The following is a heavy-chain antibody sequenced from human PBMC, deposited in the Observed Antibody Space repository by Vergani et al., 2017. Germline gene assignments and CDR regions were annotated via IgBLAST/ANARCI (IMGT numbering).Heavy chain of an antibody. Sequence: EVQLLESGGGLVQPGGSLRLSCAASGFTFSSYAMSWVRQAPGKGLEWVSAISGSGGSTYYADSVKGRFTISRDNSKNSLYLQMNSLRAEDMALYYCAKDTRRGGDYVSVEFDYWGQGTLVTVSS. J-gene: IGHJ4*02. V-gene: IGHV3-23*01. D-gene: IGHD4-17*01. CDR1: GFTFSSYA. CDR3: AKDTRRGGDYVSVEFDY. CDR2: ISGSGGST.